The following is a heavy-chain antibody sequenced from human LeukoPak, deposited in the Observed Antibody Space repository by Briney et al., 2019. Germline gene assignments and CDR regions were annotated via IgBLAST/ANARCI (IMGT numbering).Heavy chain of an antibody. D-gene: IGHD1-26*01. J-gene: IGHJ4*02. V-gene: IGHV4-38-2*02. Sequence: SETLSLTCTVSGYSISSGYYWGWIRQPPGKGLEWIGSIYHSGSTYYNPSLKSRVTISVDTSKNQFSLKLSSVTAADTAVYYCARDRRLYSGSYYDYFDYWGQGTLVTVSS. CDR1: GYSISSGYY. CDR2: IYHSGST. CDR3: ARDRRLYSGSYYDYFDY.